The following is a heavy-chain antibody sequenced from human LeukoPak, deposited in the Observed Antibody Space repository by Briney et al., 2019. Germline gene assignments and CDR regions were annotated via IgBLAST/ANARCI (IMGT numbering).Heavy chain of an antibody. J-gene: IGHJ4*02. V-gene: IGHV1-2*02. CDR3: ARDQGRLVLRVVFDY. CDR1: GYTVTGYY. Sequence: ASVKVPCKASGYTVTGYYMHWVRQAPGQGLEWMGWINPNNGDTTYAQNFQGRVTMTRDTSISTAYMELSRLRSDDTAMYYCARDQGRLVLRVVFDYWGQGTLLTVSS. CDR2: INPNNGDT. D-gene: IGHD3-10*01.